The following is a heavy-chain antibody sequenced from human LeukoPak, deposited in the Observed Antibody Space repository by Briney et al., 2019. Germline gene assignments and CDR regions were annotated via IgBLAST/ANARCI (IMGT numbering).Heavy chain of an antibody. Sequence: PSETLSLTCTVSGGSISSSSYYWGWIRQPPGKGLEWIGSIYYSGSTYYNPSLKSRVTISVDTSKNQFSLKLSSVTAADTAVYYCARGYDYYYYGMDVWGQGTTVTVSS. J-gene: IGHJ6*02. D-gene: IGHD5-12*01. CDR1: GGSISSSSYY. CDR3: ARGYDYYYYGMDV. CDR2: IYYSGST. V-gene: IGHV4-39*07.